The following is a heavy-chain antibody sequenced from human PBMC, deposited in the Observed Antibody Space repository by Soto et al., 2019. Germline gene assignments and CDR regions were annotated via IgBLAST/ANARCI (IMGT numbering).Heavy chain of an antibody. CDR3: YDHDK. D-gene: IGHD3-16*01. CDR2: IKRKIDGETT. V-gene: IGHV3-15*01. J-gene: IGHJ4*02. CDR1: GFTFSNAW. Sequence: EVQLVESGGGLVKPGGSLRLSCAASGFTFSNAWMSWVRQAPGKGLEWVGRIKRKIDGETTDYAAPVKGRFTISRDDSKNTVYLQMNSLKSEDTAVYYCYDHDKWGPGTLVTVSS.